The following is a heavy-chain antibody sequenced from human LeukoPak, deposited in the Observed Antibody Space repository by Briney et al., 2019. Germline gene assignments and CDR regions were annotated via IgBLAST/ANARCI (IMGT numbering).Heavy chain of an antibody. CDR1: GLRFSAYA. Sequence: GGSLRLPCAASGLRFSAYAMTWVRQAPGKGLEWLSSISGGGTGTYYADSVKGRFIISRDNSKNILSLQMNSLSVEDTAVYHCAKRADSSGRSYYLDLWGRGTVVTVSS. J-gene: IGHJ2*01. D-gene: IGHD3-22*01. CDR2: ISGGGTGT. V-gene: IGHV3-23*01. CDR3: AKRADSSGRSYYLDL.